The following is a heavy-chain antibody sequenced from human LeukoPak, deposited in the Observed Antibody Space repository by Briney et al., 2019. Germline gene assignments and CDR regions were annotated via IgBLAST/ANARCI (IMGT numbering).Heavy chain of an antibody. V-gene: IGHV1-24*01. CDR1: GYILSELS. CDR2: LDPEDDEM. CDR3: ATVPGSLYSSGWHSGY. Sequence: GASVKVSCKVSGYILSELSMHWVRQAPGKGLEWMGGLDPEDDEMIYAQKFQGRVTMTEDTSTETAYLELSSLRSEDTAVYYCATVPGSLYSSGWHSGYWGQGTLVTVSS. J-gene: IGHJ4*02. D-gene: IGHD6-19*01.